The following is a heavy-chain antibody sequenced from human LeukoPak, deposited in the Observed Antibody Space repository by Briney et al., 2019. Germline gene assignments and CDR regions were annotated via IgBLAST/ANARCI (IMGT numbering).Heavy chain of an antibody. V-gene: IGHV3-7*05. J-gene: IGHJ5*02. CDR3: ARASDPWLQLT. D-gene: IGHD5-24*01. CDR2: IKQDGSQK. Sequence: GGSLRLSCAASGFTFSNYWMIWVRQAPGRGLEWVGNIKQDGSQKRYADSARDRFTISRDNAQTSLYLQMNSLRAEDTAVYYCARASDPWLQLTWGQGTLVTVSA. CDR1: GFTFSNYW.